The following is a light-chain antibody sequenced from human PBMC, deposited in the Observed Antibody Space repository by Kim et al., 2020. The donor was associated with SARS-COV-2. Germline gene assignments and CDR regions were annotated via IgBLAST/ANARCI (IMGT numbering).Light chain of an antibody. V-gene: IGLV3-1*01. CDR1: KLGDKY. CDR2: QDT. CDR3: QAWDSSTAGV. J-gene: IGLJ1*01. Sequence: SYELTQPPSVSVSPGQTASITCSGDKLGDKYACWYQQKPGQSPVVVIYQDTKRPSGIPERFSGSNSGNTATPTISGTQAMDEADYYCQAWDSSTAGVFGTGTKVTVL.